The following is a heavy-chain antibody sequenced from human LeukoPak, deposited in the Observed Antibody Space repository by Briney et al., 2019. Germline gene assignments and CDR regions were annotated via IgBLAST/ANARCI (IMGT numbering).Heavy chain of an antibody. J-gene: IGHJ1*01. CDR1: GYTFRSYG. V-gene: IGHV3-64*01. CDR3: ATYYYDSGGFHFHH. Sequence: GGPLRLSCAASGYTFRSYGMHWVRQAPGKGLEYVSAISSNGGRTYYANSVKGRFTISRDNSRNTLYLQMGSLRAEDMAVYYCATYYYDSGGFHFHHWGQGTLVTVSS. D-gene: IGHD3-22*01. CDR2: ISSNGGRT.